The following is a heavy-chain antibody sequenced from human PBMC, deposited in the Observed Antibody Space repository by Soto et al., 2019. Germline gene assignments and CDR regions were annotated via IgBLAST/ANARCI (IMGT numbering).Heavy chain of an antibody. D-gene: IGHD6-19*01. CDR2: ISSGGSST. CDR3: TSPGTYSGGRRNAFAI. J-gene: IGHJ3*02. V-gene: IGHV3-74*01. CDR1: GFTFSSSW. Sequence: EVQLVESGGGLVQPGGSLRLSCAASGFTFSSSWIHWVRQDPGKGLIWVSRISSGGSSTSYADSVKGRFTISRDDAKNTLYLQMNGLRAEDTAVYYCTSPGTYSGGRRNAFAIWGQGTMVTVSS.